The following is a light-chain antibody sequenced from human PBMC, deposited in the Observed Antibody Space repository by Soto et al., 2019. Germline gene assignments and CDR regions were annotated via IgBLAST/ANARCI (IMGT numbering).Light chain of an antibody. CDR2: GAF. V-gene: IGKV3-15*01. Sequence: EIVMTQSPATLSVSPGERATLSCRASQSVSNNLAWYQQKPGQAPRLLIYGAFTRATGIPARFSGSGSGTEFTRSNSSGQSEDFAVYYCQQYYEWVTFGGGTKVEIK. CDR3: QQYYEWVT. J-gene: IGKJ4*01. CDR1: QSVSNN.